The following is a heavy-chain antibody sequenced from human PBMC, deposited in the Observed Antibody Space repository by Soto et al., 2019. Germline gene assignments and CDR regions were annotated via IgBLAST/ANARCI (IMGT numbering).Heavy chain of an antibody. Sequence: QVQLVQSGGEVKRPGASVKVSCKASGYDFERFPISWVRQARGLGLEWMGLISPYSGSRYYAEKFQGRVTMTTDTSTSTAYMELRSLTSDDTAVYFCAREQYEFGDLYYVDYWGQGTLVTVYS. CDR3: AREQYEFGDLYYVDY. D-gene: IGHD4-17*01. V-gene: IGHV1-18*04. CDR1: GYDFERFP. CDR2: ISPYSGSR. J-gene: IGHJ4*02.